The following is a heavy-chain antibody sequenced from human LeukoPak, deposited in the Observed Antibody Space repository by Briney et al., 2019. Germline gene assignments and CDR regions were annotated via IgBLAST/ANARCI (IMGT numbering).Heavy chain of an antibody. D-gene: IGHD3-10*01. CDR3: ASYYYGSGSYYNTYYFDY. CDR2: IYHSGST. J-gene: IGHJ4*02. Sequence: SETLSLTCAVSGGSISSSNWWSWVRQPPGKGLEWIGEIYHSGSTNYNPSLKSRVTISVDKSKNQFSLKLSSVTAADTAVYYCASYYYGSGSYYNTYYFDYWGQGTLVTVSS. CDR1: GGSISSSNW. V-gene: IGHV4-4*02.